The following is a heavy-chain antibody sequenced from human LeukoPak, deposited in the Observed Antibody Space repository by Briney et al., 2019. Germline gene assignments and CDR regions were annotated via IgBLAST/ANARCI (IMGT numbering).Heavy chain of an antibody. V-gene: IGHV3-30-3*01. CDR2: ISYDGSNK. CDR3: ARGDEWLVRPFDY. J-gene: IGHJ4*02. CDR1: GFTFSSYA. D-gene: IGHD6-19*01. Sequence: GGSLRLSCAASGFTFSSYAMHWVRQAPGKGLEWVAVISYDGSNKYYADSVKGRFTISRDNSKNTLYLQMNSLRAEDTAVYYCARGDEWLVRPFDYWGQGTLVTVSS.